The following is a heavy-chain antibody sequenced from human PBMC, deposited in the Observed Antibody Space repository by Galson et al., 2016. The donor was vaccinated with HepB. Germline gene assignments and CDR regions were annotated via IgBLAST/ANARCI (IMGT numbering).Heavy chain of an antibody. D-gene: IGHD6-13*01. J-gene: IGHJ4*02. CDR1: GFAFLDYH. CDR2: ISGSGSVI. Sequence: SLRLSCAASGFAFLDYHMSWIRQAPGKGPQWVSYISGSGSVIYYEDSVRGRFTISKDNAKNLLYLQMNSLRAEDTAVYYCARSKGIAAAVGTFDSWGQGTLVTVSS. CDR3: ARSKGIAAAVGTFDS. V-gene: IGHV3-11*04.